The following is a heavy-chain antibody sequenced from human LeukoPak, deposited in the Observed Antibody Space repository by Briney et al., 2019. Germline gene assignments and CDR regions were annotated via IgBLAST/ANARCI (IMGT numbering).Heavy chain of an antibody. D-gene: IGHD2-15*01. CDR2: ISYDGSNK. Sequence: PGRSLRLSCAASGFTFSSYGMHWVRQAPGKGLEWVAVISYDGSNKYYADSVKGRFTISRDNSKNTLYLQMNSLRAEDTAVYYCAKNKRAYRSGGSCLYFDYWGQGTLVTVSS. CDR1: GFTFSSYG. J-gene: IGHJ4*02. CDR3: AKNKRAYRSGGSCLYFDY. V-gene: IGHV3-30*18.